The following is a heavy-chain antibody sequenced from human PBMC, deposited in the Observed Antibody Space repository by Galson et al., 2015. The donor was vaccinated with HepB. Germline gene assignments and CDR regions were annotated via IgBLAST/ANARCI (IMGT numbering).Heavy chain of an antibody. D-gene: IGHD3-22*01. Sequence: ETLSLTCTVSGGSVSSRNYYWSWIRQPPGKGLEWMGSINYSGKTYYKPSLKSRITISVDTSRDQFSLEVRSVTAADTAVYFCTREEDSSSSHWGQGTLATVSS. V-gene: IGHV4-39*02. CDR3: TREEDSSSSH. J-gene: IGHJ4*02. CDR1: GGSVSSRNYY. CDR2: INYSGKT.